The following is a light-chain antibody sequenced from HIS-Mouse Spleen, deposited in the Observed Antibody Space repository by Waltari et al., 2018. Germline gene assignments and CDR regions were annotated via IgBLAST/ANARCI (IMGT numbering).Light chain of an antibody. CDR3: CSYAGSSTWV. V-gene: IGLV2-23*01. CDR2: EGS. Sequence: QSALTHPASVSGSPGQSITISCTGTSSDVGSYNLVSWYQQHPGKAPKLMIYEGSKRPSGVSNRFSGSKSGNTASLTISGLQAEDEADYYYCSYAGSSTWVFGGGTKLTVL. CDR1: SSDVGSYNL. J-gene: IGLJ3*02.